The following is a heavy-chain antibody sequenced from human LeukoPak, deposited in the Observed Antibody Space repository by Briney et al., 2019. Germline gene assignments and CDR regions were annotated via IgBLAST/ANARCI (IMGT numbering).Heavy chain of an antibody. CDR3: AREMKYYYGSGSPFDY. J-gene: IGHJ4*02. CDR2: ISYDGSNK. Sequence: GGSLRLSCAASGFTFSSYAMHWVRQAPGKGLEWVAVISYDGSNKYYADSVKGRFTISRDNAKNTLYLQMNSLRAEDTAVYYCAREMKYYYGSGSPFDYWGQGTLVTVSS. V-gene: IGHV3-30*04. D-gene: IGHD3-10*01. CDR1: GFTFSSYA.